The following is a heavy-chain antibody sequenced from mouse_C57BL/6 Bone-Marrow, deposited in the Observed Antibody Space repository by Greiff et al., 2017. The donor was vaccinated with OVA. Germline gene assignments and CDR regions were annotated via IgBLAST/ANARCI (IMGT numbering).Heavy chain of an antibody. CDR3: ARAGTEGFAY. CDR1: GYTFTSYT. CDR2: INPSSGYT. J-gene: IGHJ3*01. V-gene: IGHV1-4*01. Sequence: QVQLKESGAELAKPVASVKMSCKASGYTFTSYTMHWVKQRPGQGLEWIGYINPSSGYTKYNQKFKDKATLTADKSSSTAYMQLSSLTSEDSAVYYCARAGTEGFAYWGQGTLVTVSA. D-gene: IGHD4-1*01.